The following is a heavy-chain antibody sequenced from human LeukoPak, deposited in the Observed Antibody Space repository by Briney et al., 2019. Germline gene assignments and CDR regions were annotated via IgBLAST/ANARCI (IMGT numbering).Heavy chain of an antibody. CDR3: ARETADGGALFDY. CDR1: GYTFTGYY. V-gene: IGHV1-2*02. J-gene: IGHJ4*02. CDR2: INPNSGGT. Sequence: ASVKVSCKASGYTFTGYYMHWVRQAPGQGLAWMGWINPNSGGTNYAQKFQGRVTMTRDTSISTAYMELSRLRSDDTAVYYCARETADGGALFDYWGQGTLVTVSS. D-gene: IGHD1-14*01.